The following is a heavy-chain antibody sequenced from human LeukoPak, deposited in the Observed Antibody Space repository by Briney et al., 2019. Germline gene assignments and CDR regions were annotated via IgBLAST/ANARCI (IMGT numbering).Heavy chain of an antibody. D-gene: IGHD1-26*01. CDR3: ARADQVIVGATQFDY. V-gene: IGHV4-59*01. Sequence: SETLSLTCTVSGGSISNYYWSWIRQPPGKGLEWIGYIYYSGSTNYNPSLKSRVTISVDTSKNQFSLKLTSVTAADTAVYYCARADQVIVGATQFDYWGQGTLVTVSS. J-gene: IGHJ4*02. CDR1: GGSISNYY. CDR2: IYYSGST.